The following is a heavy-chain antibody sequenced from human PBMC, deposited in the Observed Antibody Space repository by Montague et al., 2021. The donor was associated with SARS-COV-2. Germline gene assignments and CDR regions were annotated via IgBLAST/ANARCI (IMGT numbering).Heavy chain of an antibody. CDR3: ARHRIYLGESW. CDR1: GGSISSYY. Sequence: SETLSLTCTVSGGSISSYYWSWIRQPPGKGLEWIGYIYYSGSTNYNPFLSSRVTVSVDTSKSQFSLKLTSVTAADTALYYCARHRIYLGESWWGEGTLVTVSS. J-gene: IGHJ4*02. V-gene: IGHV4-59*08. CDR2: IYYSGST. D-gene: IGHD3-16*01.